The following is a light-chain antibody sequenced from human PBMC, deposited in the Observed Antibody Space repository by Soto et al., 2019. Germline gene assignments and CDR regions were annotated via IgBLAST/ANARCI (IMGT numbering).Light chain of an antibody. J-gene: IGKJ2*01. V-gene: IGKV3-15*01. Sequence: EIMMTQSPATVSVSPGERATLSCRASQTVARNLAWYQQKPGQAPRLLIHGASTRATGVSARFSGSGSGTEFTLTISSLQSEDFAVYYCQQYHNWPPQYTFGQGTKLQIK. CDR1: QTVARN. CDR3: QQYHNWPPQYT. CDR2: GAS.